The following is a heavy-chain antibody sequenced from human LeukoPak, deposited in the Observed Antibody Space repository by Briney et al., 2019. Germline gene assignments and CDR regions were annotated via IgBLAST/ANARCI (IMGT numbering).Heavy chain of an antibody. J-gene: IGHJ6*02. CDR3: ARGFSYYYYGMDV. D-gene: IGHD2/OR15-2a*01. CDR1: GGSFSGYY. Sequence: SETLSLTCAVYGGSFSGYYWSWIRQPPGKGLEWIGEINHSGSTNYNPSLKSRVTISVDTSKNQFSLKLSSVTAADAAVYYCARGFSYYYYGMDVWGQGTTVTVSS. CDR2: INHSGST. V-gene: IGHV4-34*01.